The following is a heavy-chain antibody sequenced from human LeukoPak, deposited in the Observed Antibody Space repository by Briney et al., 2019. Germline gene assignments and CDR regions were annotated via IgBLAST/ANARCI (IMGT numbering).Heavy chain of an antibody. CDR1: GFTFSSYG. Sequence: GSLRLSCAASGFTFSSYGVHWVRQAPGKGLEWVALISYDGSNTYYADSVKGRFTISRDNSKSTLYLQMNSLRAEDTAVYYCAKAHGFMVRGVISFDYWGQGTLVTVSS. D-gene: IGHD3-10*01. J-gene: IGHJ4*02. CDR2: ISYDGSNT. CDR3: AKAHGFMVRGVISFDY. V-gene: IGHV3-30*18.